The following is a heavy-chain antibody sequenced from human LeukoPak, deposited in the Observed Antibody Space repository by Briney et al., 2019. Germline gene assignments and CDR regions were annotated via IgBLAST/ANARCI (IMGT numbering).Heavy chain of an antibody. D-gene: IGHD1-26*01. CDR1: GFTFSTYD. J-gene: IGHJ6*02. V-gene: IGHV3-15*01. CDR2: IKSKTDGGTT. CDR3: TTGRGYWDFPYYYGMDV. Sequence: GGSLRLSCTASGFTFSTYDMSWVRQAPGKGLEWVGRIKSKTDGGTTDYAAPVKGRFTISRDDSKNTLYLQMNSLKTEDTAVYYCTTGRGYWDFPYYYGMDVWGQGTTVTVSS.